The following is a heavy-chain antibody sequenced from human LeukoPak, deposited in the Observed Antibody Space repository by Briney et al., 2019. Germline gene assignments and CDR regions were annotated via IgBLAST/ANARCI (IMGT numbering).Heavy chain of an antibody. J-gene: IGHJ4*02. CDR3: ARAPHSYGFDY. CDR2: TYYRSKWYN. Sequence: SQTLSLTCAISVDSVSSNSAAWDSIRQSPSRGLEWLGRTYYRSKWYNDYAVSVKSRITINPDTSKNQFSLQLNSVTPEDTAVYYCARAPHSYGFDYWGQGTLVTVSS. D-gene: IGHD5-18*01. V-gene: IGHV6-1*01. CDR1: VDSVSSNSAA.